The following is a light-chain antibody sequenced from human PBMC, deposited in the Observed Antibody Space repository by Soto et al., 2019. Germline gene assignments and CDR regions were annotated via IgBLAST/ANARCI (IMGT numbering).Light chain of an antibody. J-gene: IGLJ2*01. CDR3: AAWDDSLGTPV. Sequence: QSVLTQTPSVSGTPGQRVNISCSGSSSNIGRNYVYWYHQFPGTAPKLLIYRDNERPSGVPDRFSGSKSGTSASLAISGLRSGDEADYHCAAWDDSLGTPVFGGGTKLTV. V-gene: IGLV1-47*01. CDR1: SSNIGRNY. CDR2: RDN.